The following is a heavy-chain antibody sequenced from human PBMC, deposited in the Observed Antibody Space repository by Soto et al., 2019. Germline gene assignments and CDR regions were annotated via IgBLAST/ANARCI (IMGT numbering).Heavy chain of an antibody. V-gene: IGHV4-61*01. Sequence: QVQLQESGPGLVKPSETLSLTCTVSGGSVSSGNYYWSWIRQPPGKGLEWIGYFYYTGSTNYNPSLKRRVTISIDASMNQFALRLSSVTAADTAVYYCARSMHYSDGSNYSPFDYWGQGTLVTVSS. CDR2: FYYTGST. CDR1: GGSVSSGNYY. D-gene: IGHD3-22*01. CDR3: ARSMHYSDGSNYSPFDY. J-gene: IGHJ4*02.